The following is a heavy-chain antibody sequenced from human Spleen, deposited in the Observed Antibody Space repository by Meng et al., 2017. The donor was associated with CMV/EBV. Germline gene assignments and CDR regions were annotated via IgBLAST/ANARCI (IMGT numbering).Heavy chain of an antibody. V-gene: IGHV6-1*01. Sequence: SNSAAWNWIRQYPSRGLEWLGRTYYRSKWYNDYAVSVKSRITINPDTSKNQFSLQLNSVTPEDTAVYYCARVKGYCSGGSCCDWFDPWGQGTLVTVSS. CDR1: SNSAA. J-gene: IGHJ5*02. CDR3: ARVKGYCSGGSCCDWFDP. CDR2: TYYRSKWYN. D-gene: IGHD2-15*01.